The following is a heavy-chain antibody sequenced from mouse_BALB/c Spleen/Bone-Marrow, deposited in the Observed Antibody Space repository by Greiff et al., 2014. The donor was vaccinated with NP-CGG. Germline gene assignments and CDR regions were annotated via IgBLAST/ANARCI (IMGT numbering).Heavy chain of an antibody. CDR3: ARSAYYGTNYGAMDY. Sequence: QVQLQQSGPELVKPGASVKISCKASGYAFSNSWMNWVKRRPGQGLEWIGRIYPGDGDTNYNGKFKGKATLTADKSSSTAYMQLSSLTSVDSAVYFCARSAYYGTNYGAMDYWGQGTSVTVSS. CDR1: GYAFSNSW. V-gene: IGHV1-82*01. CDR2: IYPGDGDT. D-gene: IGHD1-1*01. J-gene: IGHJ4*01.